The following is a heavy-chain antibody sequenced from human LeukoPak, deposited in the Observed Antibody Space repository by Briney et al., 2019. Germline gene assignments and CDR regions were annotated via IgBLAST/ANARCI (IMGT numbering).Heavy chain of an antibody. Sequence: GGSLRLSCAASGFTFSSYAMHWVRQAPGKGLEWVSSISSSSSYIYYADSVKGRFTISRDNAKNSLYLQMNSLRAEDTAVYYCASRIQYYYDSSGYYYVWGQGTLVTVSS. V-gene: IGHV3-21*01. CDR1: GFTFSSYA. D-gene: IGHD3-22*01. CDR3: ASRIQYYYDSSGYYYV. J-gene: IGHJ4*02. CDR2: ISSSSSYI.